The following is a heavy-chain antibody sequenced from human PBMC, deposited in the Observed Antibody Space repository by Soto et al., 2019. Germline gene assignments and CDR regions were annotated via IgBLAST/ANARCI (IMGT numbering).Heavy chain of an antibody. Sequence: SATLGLTCSVSGGAISNYYWSWIRQPPGKGLEWIGYIYHTGSTSSNPSLKSRVTLSVDTSNNQLSLNLTSVTAADTAIYYCARSVNRGYSYGYGHWGQGTLVTVSS. CDR1: GGAISNYY. V-gene: IGHV4-59*01. J-gene: IGHJ4*02. D-gene: IGHD5-18*01. CDR3: ARSVNRGYSYGYGH. CDR2: IYHTGST.